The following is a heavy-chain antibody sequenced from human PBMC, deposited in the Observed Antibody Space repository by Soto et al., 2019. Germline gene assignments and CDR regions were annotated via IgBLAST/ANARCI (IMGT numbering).Heavy chain of an antibody. Sequence: GASVKVSCKASGGTFSSYTISWVRQAPGQGLEWMGRIIPILGIANYAQKFQGRVTITADKSTSTAYMELSSLRSEDTAVYYCARANRIQSGVGYSSSWYADNYWGQGTLVTVSS. J-gene: IGHJ4*02. V-gene: IGHV1-69*02. D-gene: IGHD6-13*01. CDR3: ARANRIQSGVGYSSSWYADNY. CDR1: GGTFSSYT. CDR2: IIPILGIA.